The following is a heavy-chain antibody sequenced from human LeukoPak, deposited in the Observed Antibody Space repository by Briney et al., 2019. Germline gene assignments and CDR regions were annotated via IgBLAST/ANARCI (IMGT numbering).Heavy chain of an antibody. Sequence: SETLSLTCAVYGGSFSDYYWSWIRQPPGKGLEWIGYIYHSGSTYYNQSLKSRVTISVDRSKNQFSLKLSSVTAADTAVYYCASSYYYGSGSYPADYWGQGTLVTVSS. D-gene: IGHD3-10*01. V-gene: IGHV4-34*01. CDR3: ASSYYYGSGSYPADY. J-gene: IGHJ4*02. CDR2: IYHSGST. CDR1: GGSFSDYY.